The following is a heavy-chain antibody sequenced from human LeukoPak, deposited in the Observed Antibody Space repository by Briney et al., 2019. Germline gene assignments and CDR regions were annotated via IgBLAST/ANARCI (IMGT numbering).Heavy chain of an antibody. CDR1: GGSFSGYY. J-gene: IGHJ6*03. V-gene: IGHV4-34*01. D-gene: IGHD3-10*01. Sequence: PSETLSLTCAVYGGSFSGYYWSWIRQPPGKGLEWVGEINHSGSTKYNPSLKSRVTILVDTSKNQFSLKLSAVTAADTAGYYCARDVWFGNAYYYYMDVWGKGTTVTISS. CDR3: ARDVWFGNAYYYYMDV. CDR2: INHSGST.